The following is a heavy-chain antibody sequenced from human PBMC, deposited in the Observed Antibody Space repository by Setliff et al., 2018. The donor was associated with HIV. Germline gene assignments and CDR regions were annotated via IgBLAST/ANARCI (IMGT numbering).Heavy chain of an antibody. Sequence: GGSLRLSCAASRFIFSSYAMHWGRQAPGKGLEWVAVMSYDGNNKYYADSVRGRFTISRDNAKESLYLQMNSLRAEDTAVYYCARGLRITIFGVVIFGWFDPWGQGTLVTVSS. CDR3: ARGLRITIFGVVIFGWFDP. J-gene: IGHJ5*02. CDR1: RFIFSSYA. V-gene: IGHV3-30*07. CDR2: MSYDGNNK. D-gene: IGHD3-3*01.